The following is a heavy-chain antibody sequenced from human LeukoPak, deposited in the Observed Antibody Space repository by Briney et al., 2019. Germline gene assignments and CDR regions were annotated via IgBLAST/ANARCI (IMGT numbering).Heavy chain of an antibody. V-gene: IGHV4-61*02. CDR1: GGSISSGSYY. CDR3: ARTIRIVGATYYFDY. Sequence: KPSETLSLTCTVSGGSISSGSYYWSWIRQPAGKGLEWIGRIYTSGSTNYNPSLKSRVTISVDTSKNQFSLKLSSVTAADTAVYYCARTIRIVGATYYFDYWGQGTLVTVSS. J-gene: IGHJ4*02. D-gene: IGHD1-26*01. CDR2: IYTSGST.